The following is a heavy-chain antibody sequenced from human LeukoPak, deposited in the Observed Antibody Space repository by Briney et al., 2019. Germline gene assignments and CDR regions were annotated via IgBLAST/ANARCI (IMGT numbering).Heavy chain of an antibody. CDR3: ARDLATIDGIAWYYFEN. D-gene: IGHD5-12*01. CDR1: GYTFTGHY. V-gene: IGHV1-2*02. CDR2: INPNTGGT. J-gene: IGHJ4*02. Sequence: GASVKVSCKASGYTFTGHYIHWVRQAPGQGFEWKGWINPNTGGTDYAQKFQDRIAISTYTSISTAYMELSRLRSDDTALYYCARDLATIDGIAWYYFENWGQGTLVTVS.